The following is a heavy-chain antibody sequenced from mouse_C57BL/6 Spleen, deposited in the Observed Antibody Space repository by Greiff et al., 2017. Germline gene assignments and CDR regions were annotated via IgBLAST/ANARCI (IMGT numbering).Heavy chain of an antibody. CDR2: IYPRSGNT. CDR3: ARERDGNPYYYAMDC. J-gene: IGHJ4*01. D-gene: IGHD2-1*01. V-gene: IGHV1-81*01. CDR1: GYTFTSYG. Sequence: VQLQQSGAELARPGASVKLSCKASGYTFTSYGISWVKQRTGQGLEWIGEIYPRSGNTYYNEKFKGKATLTADKSSSTAYMELRSLTSEDSAVYFCARERDGNPYYYAMDCWGQGTSVTVSS.